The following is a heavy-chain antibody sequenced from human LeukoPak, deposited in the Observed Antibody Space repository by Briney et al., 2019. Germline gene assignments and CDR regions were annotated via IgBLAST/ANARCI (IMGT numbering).Heavy chain of an antibody. Sequence: GGSLRLSCAASGFTFSNYAMHWVRQAPGKGLEWVAFIRYDGSNKYYADSVKGRFTISRDNSKNTLYLQMNSLRAEDAAVYYCAKDTRGDYGWDFDYWGQGTLVTVSA. J-gene: IGHJ4*02. CDR2: IRYDGSNK. CDR3: AKDTRGDYGWDFDY. V-gene: IGHV3-30*02. CDR1: GFTFSNYA. D-gene: IGHD3-10*01.